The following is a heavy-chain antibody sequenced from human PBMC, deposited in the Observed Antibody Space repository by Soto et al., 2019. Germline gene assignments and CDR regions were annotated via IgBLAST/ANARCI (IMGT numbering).Heavy chain of an antibody. D-gene: IGHD2-15*01. J-gene: IGHJ6*03. V-gene: IGHV3-15*01. CDR2: IKSKTDGGTT. Sequence: GGSLRLSCAASGFTFSNAWMSWVRQAPGKGLEWVGRIKSKTDGGTTDYAAPVKGRFTISRDDSKNTLYLQMNSLKTEDTAVYYCRRPGVLQYCSGGSCYSGYYYYYYMDVWGKGTTVTVSS. CDR3: RRPGVLQYCSGGSCYSGYYYYYYMDV. CDR1: GFTFSNAW.